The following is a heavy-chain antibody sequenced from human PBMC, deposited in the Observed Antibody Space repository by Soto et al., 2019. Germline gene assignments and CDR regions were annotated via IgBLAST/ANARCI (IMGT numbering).Heavy chain of an antibody. CDR2: IIPYNGDT. J-gene: IGHJ4*02. D-gene: IGHD2-21*01. Sequence: QVQLVQSEPEVKKPGASVTVSCKASGYTFTSHGITWVRQAPGQGLEWMGEIIPYNGDTRYAQKVQGRVTMTADTSTNTAYMELRSLGSADTAVYYCARDRYGVIHHPSNDQWGQGTLVTVSS. CDR1: GYTFTSHG. V-gene: IGHV1-18*01. CDR3: ARDRYGVIHHPSNDQ.